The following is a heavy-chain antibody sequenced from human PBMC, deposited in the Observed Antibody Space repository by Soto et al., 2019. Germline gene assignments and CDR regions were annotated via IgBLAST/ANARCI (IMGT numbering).Heavy chain of an antibody. V-gene: IGHV1-69*13. D-gene: IGHD3-10*01. J-gene: IGHJ6*02. CDR1: GGTFSSYA. CDR3: ASLWFGELRSGYYYYGMDV. CDR2: IIPIFGTA. Sequence: SVKVSCKASGGTFSSYAISWVRQAPGQGLEWMGGIIPIFGTANYAQKFQGRVTITADESTSTAYMELSSLRSEDTAVYYCASLWFGELRSGYYYYGMDVWGQGTTVTVS.